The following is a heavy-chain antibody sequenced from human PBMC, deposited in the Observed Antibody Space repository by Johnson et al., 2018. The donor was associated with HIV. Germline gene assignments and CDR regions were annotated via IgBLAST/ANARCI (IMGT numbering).Heavy chain of an antibody. V-gene: IGHV3-23*04. CDR3: ARFRSSNWFDAFDI. CDR1: GFTFSSYA. Sequence: VQLVESGGGFVQPGGSLRLSCAASGFTFSSYAMSWVRQAPGKGLEWVSAISGSAYNTYDAESVKGRLSISRDNSKNTVYLQMNSLRVEDTAVYYCARFRSSNWFDAFDIWGQGTMVTVSS. D-gene: IGHD6-13*01. CDR2: ISGSAYNT. J-gene: IGHJ3*02.